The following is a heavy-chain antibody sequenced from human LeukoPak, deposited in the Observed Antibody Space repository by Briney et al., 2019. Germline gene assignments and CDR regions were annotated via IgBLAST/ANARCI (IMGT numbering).Heavy chain of an antibody. J-gene: IGHJ5*02. D-gene: IGHD6-13*01. CDR1: GFTFSHYG. CDR2: ISSSSDYT. V-gene: IGHV3-21*01. CDR3: ARDRSHQRRFHSSREENWFDP. Sequence: GGSLRLSCAASGFTFSHYGMSWVRQAPGKGLEWVSSISSSSDYTYYADSVKGRFTISRDNAKNSLYLQMNSLRAEDTAVYYCARDRSHQRRFHSSREENWFDPWGQGTLVTVSS.